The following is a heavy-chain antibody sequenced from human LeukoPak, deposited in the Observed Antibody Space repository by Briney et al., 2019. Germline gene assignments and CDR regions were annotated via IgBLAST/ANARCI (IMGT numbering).Heavy chain of an antibody. CDR2: SIPIFGTA. D-gene: IGHD3-22*01. Sequence: SVKVSCRASGGTFSSYAISWVRQAPGQGLEWMGRSIPIFGTANYAQKFQGRVTITTDESTSTAYMELSSLRSEDTAVYYCARDQDDSSGYYWEVAFDIWGQGTMVTVSS. V-gene: IGHV1-69*05. J-gene: IGHJ3*02. CDR3: ARDQDDSSGYYWEVAFDI. CDR1: GGTFSSYA.